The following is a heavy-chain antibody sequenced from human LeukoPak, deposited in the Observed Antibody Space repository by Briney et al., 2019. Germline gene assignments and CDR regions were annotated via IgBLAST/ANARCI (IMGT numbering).Heavy chain of an antibody. CDR1: GFTFSSYA. Sequence: GGSLRLSCAASGFTFSSYAMHWVRQAPGKGLEWVAVISYDGSNKYYADSVKGRFTISRDNSKNTLYLQMNSLRAEDTAVYYCARDVVNYYGSGSSRPHDYWGQGTLVTVSS. V-gene: IGHV3-30-3*01. CDR3: ARDVVNYYGSGSSRPHDY. CDR2: ISYDGSNK. J-gene: IGHJ4*02. D-gene: IGHD3-10*01.